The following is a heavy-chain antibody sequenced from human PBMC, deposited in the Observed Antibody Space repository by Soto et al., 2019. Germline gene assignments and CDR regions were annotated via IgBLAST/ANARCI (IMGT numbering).Heavy chain of an antibody. CDR1: GFSLSTSGVG. J-gene: IGHJ1*01. Sequence: QITLKESGPTLVKPTQTLTLTCTFSGFSLSTSGVGVGWIRQPPGKALEWLALIYWDDDKRYSPSLKSRLTIXXDXSXXQVVLTMTNMDPVDTATYYCAHMSSGSYYPEYFQHWGQGTLVTVSS. CDR2: IYWDDDK. CDR3: AHMSSGSYYPEYFQH. V-gene: IGHV2-5*02. D-gene: IGHD1-26*01.